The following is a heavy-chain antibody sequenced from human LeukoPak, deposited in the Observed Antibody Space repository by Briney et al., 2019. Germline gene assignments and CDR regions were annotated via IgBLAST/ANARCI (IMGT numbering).Heavy chain of an antibody. CDR2: ISSSSSYI. CDR3: ARGRHNAFDI. J-gene: IGHJ3*02. Sequence: PGGSLRLSCAASGYTFSSYSMNWVRQAPGKGLEWVSSISSSSSYIYYADSVKGRFTISRDDAVNSLYLQMSSLRAEDTAVYYCARGRHNAFDIWGQGTIVTVSS. V-gene: IGHV3-21*01. CDR1: GYTFSSYS.